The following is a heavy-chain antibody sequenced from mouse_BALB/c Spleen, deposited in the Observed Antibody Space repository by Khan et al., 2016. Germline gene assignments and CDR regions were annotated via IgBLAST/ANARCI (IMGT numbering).Heavy chain of an antibody. CDR3: ATGYDFDWDYYALDY. J-gene: IGHJ4*01. Sequence: EVQLQESGPSLVKPSQTLSLTCSVTGASITSGYWNWIRKFPGNKLEYMGYISYSGSTYYNPSLTSRISITRDTSKNQYYLQLNSVTSEDTATYYCATGYDFDWDYYALDYLGQGTSVTVSS. CDR1: GASITSGY. CDR2: ISYSGST. V-gene: IGHV3-8*02. D-gene: IGHD2-4*01.